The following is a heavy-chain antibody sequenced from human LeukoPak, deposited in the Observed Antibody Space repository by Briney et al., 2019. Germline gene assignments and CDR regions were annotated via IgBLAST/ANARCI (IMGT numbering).Heavy chain of an antibody. Sequence: GGSLTLSCAASGFTFSNAWMTWVRQAPGKGLEWVGRIKSKAHGGTTDYVASVEGRFIISRNDSEDTMYLQMNSLKIEDTGVYYCTTDKDFWGGYQDFWGQGVLVSVSS. CDR3: TTDKDFWGGYQDF. CDR2: IKSKAHGGTT. D-gene: IGHD3-3*01. CDR1: GFTFSNAW. V-gene: IGHV3-15*01. J-gene: IGHJ4*02.